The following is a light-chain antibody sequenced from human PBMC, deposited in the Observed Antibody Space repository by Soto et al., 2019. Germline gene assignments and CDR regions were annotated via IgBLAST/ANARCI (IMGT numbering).Light chain of an antibody. Sequence: DIQMTQSPSSLSASVGDRVTITCRASQSISTYLNWYQQKLGKAPKLLISGASSLQGGVPSRFSGSGSGTDFTLTISSLQPEDFAIYYCQQGSFTLTFGGVTKLEIK. CDR2: GAS. V-gene: IGKV1-39*01. J-gene: IGKJ4*01. CDR1: QSISTY. CDR3: QQGSFTLT.